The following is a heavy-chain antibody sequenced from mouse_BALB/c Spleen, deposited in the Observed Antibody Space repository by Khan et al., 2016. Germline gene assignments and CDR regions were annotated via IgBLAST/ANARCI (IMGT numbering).Heavy chain of an antibody. CDR2: ILPGIGST. CDR3: ASPGSLFAMDY. CDR1: GYTFNRYW. V-gene: IGHV1-9*01. J-gene: IGHJ4*01. D-gene: IGHD6-1*01. Sequence: QVRLQQSGGELMKPGASVKISCKATGYTFNRYWIEWVKQRPGHGLEWIGEILPGIGSTNDNEKFKGKATFTADKSSNTAYMQLSSLTSEDSAFYYCASPGSLFAMDYCGQGTSVTVSS.